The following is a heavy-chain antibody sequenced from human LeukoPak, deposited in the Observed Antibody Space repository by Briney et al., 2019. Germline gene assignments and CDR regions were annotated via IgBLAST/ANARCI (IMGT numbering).Heavy chain of an antibody. CDR2: ISGSGGST. CDR3: ARDLGGIILGGIIATFDY. CDR1: GFTFSNYA. Sequence: GASLRLSCAASGFTFSNYAMSWVRQAPGKRLEWVSAISGSGGSTSYADSVKGRFTISRDNSKNTLFLQVNSLRAEDTAIYYCARDLGGIILGGIIATFDYWGQGTLVTVSS. V-gene: IGHV3-23*01. D-gene: IGHD3-16*02. J-gene: IGHJ4*02.